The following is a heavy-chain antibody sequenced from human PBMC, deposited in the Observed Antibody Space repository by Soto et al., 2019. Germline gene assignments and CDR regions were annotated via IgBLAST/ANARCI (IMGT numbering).Heavy chain of an antibody. D-gene: IGHD3-9*01. V-gene: IGHV3-23*01. CDR1: GFTFSSYA. J-gene: IGHJ4*02. Sequence: GGSLRLSCAASGFTFSSYAMRWVRQAPGKGLEWVSAISGSGGSTYYADSVKGRFTISRDNSKNTLYLQMNSLRAEDTAVYYCAKYDILTGYLSPNYFDYWGQGTLVTVSS. CDR2: ISGSGGST. CDR3: AKYDILTGYLSPNYFDY.